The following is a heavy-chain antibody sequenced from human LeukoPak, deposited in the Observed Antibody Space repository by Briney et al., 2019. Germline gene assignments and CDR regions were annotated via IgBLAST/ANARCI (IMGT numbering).Heavy chain of an antibody. D-gene: IGHD3-3*01. Sequence: ASVKVSCTASGYTFTSYGISWVRQAPGQGLEWMGWISAYNGNTNYAQKLQGRVTMTTDTSTSTAYMELRRLRSDDPAVYYCARDRRFPGSCGMDVWGKGTTVSVSS. CDR2: ISAYNGNT. CDR1: GYTFTSYG. CDR3: ARDRRFPGSCGMDV. V-gene: IGHV1-18*01. J-gene: IGHJ6*04.